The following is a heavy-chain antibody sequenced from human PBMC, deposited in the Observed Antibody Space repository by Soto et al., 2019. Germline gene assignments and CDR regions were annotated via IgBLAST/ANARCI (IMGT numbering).Heavy chain of an antibody. V-gene: IGHV4-34*01. CDR1: GGSFSGYY. D-gene: IGHD3-10*01. CDR2: INDGGRA. J-gene: IGHJ4*02. Sequence: SETLSLTCAVYGGSFSGYYWSWIRQSPGRGLEWIGEINDGGRANHNPSLKSRVTISVDTSKNQFSLKLSSVTAADTAVYYCAGPQRWSGDYFDYWGQGTLVTVS. CDR3: AGPQRWSGDYFDY.